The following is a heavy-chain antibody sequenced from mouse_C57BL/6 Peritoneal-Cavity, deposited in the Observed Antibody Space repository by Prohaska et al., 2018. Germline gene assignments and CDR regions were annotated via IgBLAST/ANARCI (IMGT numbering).Heavy chain of an antibody. CDR2: IWRYGST. D-gene: IGHD2-4*01. CDR1: GFSLTSYG. J-gene: IGHJ1*03. V-gene: IGHV2-6*03. CDR3: ARDYDWYFDV. Sequence: QVQLKESGPGLVAPSQSLSITCTVSGFSLTSYGVHWVRQPPGKGLEWLVVIWRYGSTTYNSALKSRLSISKDNSKSQVFLKMNSLQTDDTAMYYCARDYDWYFDVWGTGTTVTVSS.